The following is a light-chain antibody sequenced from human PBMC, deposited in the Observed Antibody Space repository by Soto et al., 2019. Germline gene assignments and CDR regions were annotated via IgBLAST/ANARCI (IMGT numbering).Light chain of an antibody. V-gene: IGKV3-20*01. CDR1: LTISDNS. CDR3: QQYSMAPLT. CDR2: DAS. J-gene: IGKJ1*01. Sequence: EIVLTHSPCTLSLSPGERSSLSCRSSLTISDNSLAWYQQKAGQAPRLVIYDASNRATGIPDRFSASGSGTDFTLTISRLEPEDFAVYYCQQYSMAPLTFGQGTKVDI.